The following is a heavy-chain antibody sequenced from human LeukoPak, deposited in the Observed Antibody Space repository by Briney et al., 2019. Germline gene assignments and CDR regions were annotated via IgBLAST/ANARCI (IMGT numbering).Heavy chain of an antibody. J-gene: IGHJ4*02. CDR3: AREDWRPHVSDY. D-gene: IGHD2-21*01. CDR2: IKEDGAEK. CDR1: GFTFSNYW. V-gene: IGHV3-7*01. Sequence: GGSLRLSCAASGFTFSNYWMSWVRQAPGKGLEWVADIKEDGAEKYYVDSVKGRFTISRDNAENSLYLQMNSLRVEDTAVYYCAREDWRPHVSDYWGQGTLVTVSS.